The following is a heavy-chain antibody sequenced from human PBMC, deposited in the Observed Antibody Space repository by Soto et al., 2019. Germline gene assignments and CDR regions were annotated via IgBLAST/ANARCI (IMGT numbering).Heavy chain of an antibody. J-gene: IGHJ4*02. Sequence: DSLKISCKGSGYSFAGYWITWVRQKPGKGLEWMGRIDPSDSQTYYSPSFRGHVTISVTKSITTVFLQWSSLRASDTAMYYCARQIYDSDTGPNFQYYFDSWGQGTPVTVSS. CDR1: GYSFAGYW. D-gene: IGHD3-22*01. CDR3: ARQIYDSDTGPNFQYYFDS. V-gene: IGHV5-10-1*01. CDR2: IDPSDSQT.